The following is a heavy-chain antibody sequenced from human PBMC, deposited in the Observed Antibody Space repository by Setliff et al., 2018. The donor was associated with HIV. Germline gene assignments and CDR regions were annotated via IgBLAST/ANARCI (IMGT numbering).Heavy chain of an antibody. CDR1: GDSITSRNYH. Sequence: PSETLSLTCAVSGDSITSRNYHWDWVRQPPGKGLEWIGSLFYTGSTSCNPSLKSRVTISGDTSKNQLFLNLTSVTAADTAVYYCASSPAWRSDSGLHTFDYWGQGTLVTVSS. J-gene: IGHJ4*02. CDR2: LFYTGST. D-gene: IGHD2-15*01. CDR3: ASSPAWRSDSGLHTFDY. V-gene: IGHV4-39*07.